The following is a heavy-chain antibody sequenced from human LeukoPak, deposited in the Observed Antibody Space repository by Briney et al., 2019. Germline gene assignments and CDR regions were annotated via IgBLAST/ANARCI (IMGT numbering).Heavy chain of an antibody. D-gene: IGHD6-19*01. Sequence: GGSLRLSCAASGFTFSSYGMHWVRQAPGKGLEWVAVISYDGSNKYYADSVKGRFTISRDNSKNTLYLQMNSLRAEDMAVYYCAKGDLAVAVYFDYWGQGTLVTVSS. CDR1: GFTFSSYG. CDR3: AKGDLAVAVYFDY. CDR2: ISYDGSNK. J-gene: IGHJ4*02. V-gene: IGHV3-30*18.